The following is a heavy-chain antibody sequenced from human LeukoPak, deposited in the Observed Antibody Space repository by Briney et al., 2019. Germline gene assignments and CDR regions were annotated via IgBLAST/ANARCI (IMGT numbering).Heavy chain of an antibody. V-gene: IGHV3-23*01. CDR2: LSGSGSSV. D-gene: IGHD4-11*01. Sequence: GGSLRLSCAVSGFTFSNNGMSWVRQAPGKGLEWVSGLSGSGSSVYYADSVRGRLTISRDNSRNTLYLQLDSLRADDTAVYFCVKGLNWFDPWGQGTLVTVSS. CDR1: GFTFSNNG. J-gene: IGHJ5*02. CDR3: VKGLNWFDP.